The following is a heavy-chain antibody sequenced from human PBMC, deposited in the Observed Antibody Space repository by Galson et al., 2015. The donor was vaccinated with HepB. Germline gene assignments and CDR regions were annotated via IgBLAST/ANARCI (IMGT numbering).Heavy chain of an antibody. Sequence: TLSLTCTVSGGSISSGGYYWSWIRQHPGTGLEWIGYIYYSGSTYYNPSLKSRVTISVDTSKNQFSLKLSSVTAADTAVYYCARDKLPYYYDSSGVHYFDYWGQGTLVTVSS. CDR1: GGSISSGGYY. J-gene: IGHJ4*02. D-gene: IGHD3-22*01. CDR3: ARDKLPYYYDSSGVHYFDY. CDR2: IYYSGST. V-gene: IGHV4-31*03.